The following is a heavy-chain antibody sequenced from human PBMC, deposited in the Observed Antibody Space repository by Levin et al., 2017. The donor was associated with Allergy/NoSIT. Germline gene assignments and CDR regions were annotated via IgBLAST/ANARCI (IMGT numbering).Heavy chain of an antibody. CDR1: GFTFSNYA. V-gene: IGHV3-23*01. D-gene: IGHD3-3*01. CDR2: IRGSGGST. Sequence: GGSLRLSCAASGFTFSNYAMSWVRQTPGKGLEWVSFIRGSGGSTHYADSVKGRFTISRDNSKHMLYLQMNSLRGEDTAVYFCAKNYDFWSGPFDYWGQGTTVNVSS. J-gene: IGHJ4*03. CDR3: AKNYDFWSGPFDY.